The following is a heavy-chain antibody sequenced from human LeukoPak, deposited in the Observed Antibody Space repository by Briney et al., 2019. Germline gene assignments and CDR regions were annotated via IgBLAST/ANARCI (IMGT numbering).Heavy chain of an antibody. CDR2: ICSSSSYI. D-gene: IGHD1-26*01. CDR1: GFTFSSYS. Sequence: GGSLRLSCAASGFTFSSYSMNWVRQAPGKGQEWVSSICSSSSYIYYADSVKGRFTISRDNAKNSLYLQMNSLRAEDTAVYYCARGGQWELPYYFDYWGQGTLVTVSS. CDR3: ARGGQWELPYYFDY. J-gene: IGHJ4*02. V-gene: IGHV3-21*01.